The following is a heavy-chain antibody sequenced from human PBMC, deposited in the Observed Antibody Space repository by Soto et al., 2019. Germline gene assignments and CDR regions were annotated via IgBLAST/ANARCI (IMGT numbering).Heavy chain of an antibody. V-gene: IGHV4-39*01. J-gene: IGHJ6*02. D-gene: IGHD2-15*01. CDR1: GGSISSGGYY. Sequence: SETLSLTCTVSGGSISSGGYYWSWIRQHPGKGLEWIGYIYYSGSTYYSPSLKNRVTISVDTSKNQFSLKLSSVTAADTAVYYCARLKLQRPGYYYYGMDVWGQGTTVTVSS. CDR3: ARLKLQRPGYYYYGMDV. CDR2: IYYSGST.